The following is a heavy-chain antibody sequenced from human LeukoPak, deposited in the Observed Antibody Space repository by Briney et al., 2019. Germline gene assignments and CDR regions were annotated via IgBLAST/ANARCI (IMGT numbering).Heavy chain of an antibody. CDR2: ISNTGGST. Sequence: GGSLRLSCAASGFSFNTYAMSWVRQAPGKGLEWVSAISNTGGSTYYADSVKGRFAISRDKSKNTLSLQMNSLRAEDTAVYYCAQQVGYCSSGSCYFTYWGQGTLVTVSS. CDR1: GFSFNTYA. J-gene: IGHJ1*01. V-gene: IGHV3-23*01. D-gene: IGHD2-15*01. CDR3: AQQVGYCSSGSCYFTY.